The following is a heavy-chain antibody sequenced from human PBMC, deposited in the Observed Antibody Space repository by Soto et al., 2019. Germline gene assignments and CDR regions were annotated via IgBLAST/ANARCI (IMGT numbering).Heavy chain of an antibody. D-gene: IGHD1-1*01. CDR2: INPIGGST. Sequence: ASVKVSCKASGYTFTSYYMHWVRQAPGQGLEWMGIINPIGGSTSYAQKFQGRVTMTRDTSTSTVYMELSSLRSEDTAVYYCARDTSKELPFDYWGQGTLVTVSS. V-gene: IGHV1-46*01. CDR1: GYTFTSYY. J-gene: IGHJ4*02. CDR3: ARDTSKELPFDY.